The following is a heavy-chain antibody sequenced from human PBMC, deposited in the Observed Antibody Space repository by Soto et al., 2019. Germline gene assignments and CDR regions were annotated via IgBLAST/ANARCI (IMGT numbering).Heavy chain of an antibody. CDR1: GGSISSSNYY. CDR2: IYYSGNT. Sequence: PSETLSLTCTVSGGSISSSNYYWGWIRQPPGKGLEWIGSIYYSGNTYYNPSLKSRVTMSVDKSKKQFSLRLSSVTAADTAVYYCASLTYSSGWYVDWYHNSGIDAWGQ. V-gene: IGHV4-39*01. CDR3: ASLTYSSGWYVDWYHNSGIDA. D-gene: IGHD6-19*01. J-gene: IGHJ5*01.